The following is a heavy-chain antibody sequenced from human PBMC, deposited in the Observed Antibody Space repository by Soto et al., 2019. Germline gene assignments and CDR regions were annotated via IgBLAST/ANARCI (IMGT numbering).Heavy chain of an antibody. CDR2: IIPIFGTA. CDR1: GGTFSSYA. V-gene: IGHV1-69*01. CDR3: ARDQIVVVPAADYYYYYGMDV. J-gene: IGHJ6*02. D-gene: IGHD2-2*01. Sequence: QVQLVQSGAEVKKPGSSVKVSCKASGGTFSSYAISWVRQAPGQGLEWMGGIIPIFGTANYAQKFQGRVTITADESTRTAYMELSSLRSEDTAVYYCARDQIVVVPAADYYYYYGMDVWGQGTTVTVSS.